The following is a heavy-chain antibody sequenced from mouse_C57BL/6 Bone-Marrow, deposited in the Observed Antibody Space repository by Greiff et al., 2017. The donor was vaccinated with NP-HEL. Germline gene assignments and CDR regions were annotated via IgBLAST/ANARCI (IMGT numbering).Heavy chain of an antibody. V-gene: IGHV3-6*01. CDR3: ARTTVVGAMDY. J-gene: IGHJ4*01. D-gene: IGHD1-1*01. CDR2: ISYDGSN. Sequence: EVKLQESGPGLVKPSQSLSLTCSVTGYSITSGYYWNWIRQFPGNKLEWMGYISYDGSNNYNPSLKNRISITRDTSKNQFFLKLNSVTTEDTATYYCARTTVVGAMDYWGQGTSVTVSS. CDR1: GYSITSGYY.